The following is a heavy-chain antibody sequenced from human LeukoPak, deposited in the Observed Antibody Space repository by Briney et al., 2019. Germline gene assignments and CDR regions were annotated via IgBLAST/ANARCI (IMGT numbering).Heavy chain of an antibody. Sequence: GGSLRLSCAASGFTFSSYWMSWVRQAPGKGLEWLSFMTTSGNTIFYAESVKDRFTISRDNAKKSLYLQMNSLRDEDTAVYYCARVGGATAVTMYFEYWGQGTLVTVSS. J-gene: IGHJ4*02. CDR2: MTTSGNTI. CDR1: GFTFSSYW. CDR3: ARVGGATAVTMYFEY. D-gene: IGHD1-26*01. V-gene: IGHV3-48*02.